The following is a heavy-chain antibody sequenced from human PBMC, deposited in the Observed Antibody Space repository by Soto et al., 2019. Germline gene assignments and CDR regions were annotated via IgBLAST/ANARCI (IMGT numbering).Heavy chain of an antibody. Sequence: ASVKVSCKASGGTFSSYAISWVRQAPGQGLEWMGGIIPIFGTANYAQKFQGRVTITADESTSTAYMELSSLRSEDTAVYYCARARRDGYKDYFDSWGQGTMVTVS. V-gene: IGHV1-69*13. D-gene: IGHD5-12*01. CDR3: ARARRDGYKDYFDS. CDR1: GGTFSSYA. J-gene: IGHJ4*02. CDR2: IIPIFGTA.